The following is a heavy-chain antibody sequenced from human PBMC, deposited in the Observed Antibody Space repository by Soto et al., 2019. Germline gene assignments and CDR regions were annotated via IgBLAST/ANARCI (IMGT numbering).Heavy chain of an antibody. CDR3: ARDPHGDPSDAFDI. CDR2: TSAYNGNT. J-gene: IGHJ3*02. Sequence: ASVKVSCKASGYTFTSYGISWVRQAPGQGLEWMGWTSAYNGNTNYAQKLQGRVTMTTDTSTSTAYMELRSLRSDDTAVYYCARDPHGDPSDAFDIWGQGTMVTVSS. CDR1: GYTFTSYG. D-gene: IGHD4-17*01. V-gene: IGHV1-18*01.